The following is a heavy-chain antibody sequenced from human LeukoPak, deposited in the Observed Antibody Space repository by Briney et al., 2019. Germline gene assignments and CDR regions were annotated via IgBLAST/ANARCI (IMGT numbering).Heavy chain of an antibody. Sequence: GRSLRLSCAASGFTFDDYAMHWVRQAPGKGLEWVSGISWNSGSIGYADSVKGRFTISRDNVMNSLYLQMNSLRAEDTALYYCAKAPGGYFLYWGQGTLVTVSS. D-gene: IGHD3-22*01. CDR2: ISWNSGSI. CDR3: AKAPGGYFLY. J-gene: IGHJ4*02. CDR1: GFTFDDYA. V-gene: IGHV3-9*01.